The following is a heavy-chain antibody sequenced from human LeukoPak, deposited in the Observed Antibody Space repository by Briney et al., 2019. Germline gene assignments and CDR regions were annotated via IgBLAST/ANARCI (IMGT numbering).Heavy chain of an antibody. Sequence: PGGSLRLSCAASGFTFSSYEMNWVRQAPGKGLEWVSYISRSGSTIYYADSVKGRFTISRDNAKNSLYLQMNSLRAEDTAVYYCAKGYGSEHSYYYYYMDVWGKGNTVTISS. CDR3: AKGYGSEHSYYYYYMDV. V-gene: IGHV3-48*03. J-gene: IGHJ6*03. D-gene: IGHD3-10*01. CDR2: ISRSGSTI. CDR1: GFTFSSYE.